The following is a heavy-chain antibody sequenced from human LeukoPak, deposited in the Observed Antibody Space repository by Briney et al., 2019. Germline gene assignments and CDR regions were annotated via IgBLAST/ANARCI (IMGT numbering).Heavy chain of an antibody. D-gene: IGHD7-27*01. CDR1: GFTFSSFS. CDR3: ARARLGLPLDY. V-gene: IGHV3-21*01. J-gene: IGHJ4*02. Sequence: GSLRPSCAAPGFTFSSFSINWVRPAPGKGLEWVSSISSSSSYIYYADSVKGRFTISRDNAKNSLYLQMNSLRAEDTAVYYCARARLGLPLDYWGQGTLVTVSS. CDR2: ISSSSSYI.